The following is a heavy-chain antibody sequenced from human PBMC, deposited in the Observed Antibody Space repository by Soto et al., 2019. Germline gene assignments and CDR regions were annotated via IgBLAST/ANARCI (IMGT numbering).Heavy chain of an antibody. J-gene: IGHJ4*02. CDR1: GFNFGDYA. D-gene: IGHD3-22*01. V-gene: IGHV3-11*01. CDR2: ISSSSSSI. Sequence: PGGSLRLSCAASGFNFGDYAMHWVRQTPGKGLEWISYISSSSSSIYYADSVRGRFTISRDNAKNTLYLQMNSLRAEDTAVYYCARDAGSSGYSSVFDYWGQGTLVTVSS. CDR3: ARDAGSSGYSSVFDY.